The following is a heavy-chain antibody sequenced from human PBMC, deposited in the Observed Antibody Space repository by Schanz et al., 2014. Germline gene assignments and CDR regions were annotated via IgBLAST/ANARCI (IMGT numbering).Heavy chain of an antibody. CDR1: GFSVGNKY. Sequence: EVQLVESGGGWVQPGGSLRLSCAASGFSVGNKYMNWVRQAPGKGLEWVSSINTGGDSTYYADSVKGRFTISRDNAKNSLYLQMNSLRAEDTAVYYCARIGGSDFDYWAQGTLVTVSS. D-gene: IGHD3-10*01. CDR2: INTGGDST. V-gene: IGHV3-48*01. CDR3: ARIGGSDFDY. J-gene: IGHJ4*02.